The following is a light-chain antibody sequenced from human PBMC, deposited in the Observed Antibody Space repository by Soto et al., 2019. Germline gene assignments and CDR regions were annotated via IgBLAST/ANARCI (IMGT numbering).Light chain of an antibody. CDR3: QQYYSTTYT. Sequence: DIVMTQSPDSLAVSLGERATINCKSSQRVLYSSNNKNYLAWYQQKPGKPPKLPIYWASTRESGVPDRFSGNRSGTDYTLPISSLQAEDVSVYYCQQYYSTTYTLGKGTQLEIK. CDR2: WAS. V-gene: IGKV4-1*01. CDR1: QRVLYSSNNKNY. J-gene: IGKJ2*01.